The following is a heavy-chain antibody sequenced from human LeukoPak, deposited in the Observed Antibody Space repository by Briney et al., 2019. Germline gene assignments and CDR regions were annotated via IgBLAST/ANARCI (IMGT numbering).Heavy chain of an antibody. CDR3: RSTDTAMGPFDD. V-gene: IGHV4-39*01. CDR1: GGSISSSSYY. CDR2: IYYTGST. J-gene: IGHJ4*02. D-gene: IGHD5-18*01. Sequence: KPSETLSLTCTVSGGSISSSSYYWGWIRQPPGKGLEWIGSIYYTGSTYYNPSLKSRVTISVDTSKNQFSLTLSSVTAADTAVYYCRSTDTAMGPFDDWGQGTLVTVSS.